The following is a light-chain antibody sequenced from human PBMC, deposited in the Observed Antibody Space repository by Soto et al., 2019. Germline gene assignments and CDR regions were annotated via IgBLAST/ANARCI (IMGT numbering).Light chain of an antibody. Sequence: EIGITQSPSTXSVGTEKRAPHTCRASQSVSRNLAWYKQKTGKXPXXXIYGAYKRATGIPARFSGSGSGTELTLNSSRLQYEDCAVYYCEPYNNSLTFGRGTNVDI. V-gene: IGKV3-15*01. J-gene: IGKJ3*01. CDR3: EPYNNSLT. CDR1: QSVSRN. CDR2: GAY.